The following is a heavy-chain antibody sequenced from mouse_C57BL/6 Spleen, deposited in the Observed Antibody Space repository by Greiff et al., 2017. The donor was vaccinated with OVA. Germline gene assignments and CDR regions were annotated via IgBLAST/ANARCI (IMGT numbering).Heavy chain of an antibody. CDR1: GYTFTSYW. Sequence: VQLQQPGAELVRPGPSVKLSCKASGYTFTSYWMHWVKQRPGQGLEWIGVIDPSDSYTNYNQKFKGKATLTVDTSSSTAYMQLSSLTSEDSAVYYCARTADWFAYWGQGTLVTVSA. CDR3: ARTADWFAY. J-gene: IGHJ3*01. CDR2: IDPSDSYT. D-gene: IGHD3-1*01. V-gene: IGHV1-59*01.